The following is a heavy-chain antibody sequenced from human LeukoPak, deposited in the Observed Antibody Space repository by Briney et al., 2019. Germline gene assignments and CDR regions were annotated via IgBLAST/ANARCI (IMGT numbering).Heavy chain of an antibody. CDR2: INPNSGGT. V-gene: IGHV1-2*02. CDR3: ARDKVVVPVPYGMDV. Sequence: GASVKVSCKASGYTFTSYGISWVRQAPGQGLEWMGWINPNSGGTNYAQKFQGRVTMTRDTSISTAYMELSRLRSDDTAVYYCARDKVVVPVPYGMDVWGQGTTVTVSS. CDR1: GYTFTSYG. J-gene: IGHJ6*02. D-gene: IGHD2-2*01.